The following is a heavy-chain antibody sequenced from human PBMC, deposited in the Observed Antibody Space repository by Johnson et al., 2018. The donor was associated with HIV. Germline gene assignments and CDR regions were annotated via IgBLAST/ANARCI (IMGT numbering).Heavy chain of an antibody. J-gene: IGHJ3*02. CDR2: VDYGGTT. V-gene: IGHV3-66*02. CDR3: ARDTPGYLDAFD. CDR1: GITVSVNY. Sequence: VQLVESGGGLVQPGGSLRLSCGISGITVSVNYMSWVRQAPGKGLEWVSTVDYGGTTIYADSVKGRFTISRDNSKNTLYLQMNSLRPEDTAVYYCARDTPGYLDAFD. D-gene: IGHD1-1*01.